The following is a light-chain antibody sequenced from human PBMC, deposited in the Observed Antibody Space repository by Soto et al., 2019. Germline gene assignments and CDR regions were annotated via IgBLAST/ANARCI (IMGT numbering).Light chain of an antibody. CDR3: SSYRSSTTPVV. CDR2: EVS. CDR1: SSDVGGYNY. V-gene: IGLV2-14*01. Sequence: QSALTQPASVSGSPGQSITISCIGTSSDVGGYNYVSWYQQHPCKAPKLVIYEVSIRPSGISARFSGSKSGNTASLTISGLQAEDESDYHCSSYRSSTTPVVFGGGTKLTVL. J-gene: IGLJ2*01.